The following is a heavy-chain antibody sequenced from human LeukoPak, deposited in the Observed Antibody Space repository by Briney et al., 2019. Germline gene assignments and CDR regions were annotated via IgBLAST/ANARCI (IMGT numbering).Heavy chain of an antibody. CDR2: ISSSSSTI. V-gene: IGHV3-48*01. CDR1: GFTFSSYS. CDR3: ARFYSSSSVGFDY. Sequence: GGSLRLSCAASGFTFSSYSMNSVRQAPGKGLEWVSYISSSSSTIYYADSVKGRFTISRDNAKNSLYPQMNSLRAEDTAVYYCARFYSSSSVGFDYWGQGTLVTVSS. J-gene: IGHJ4*02. D-gene: IGHD6-6*01.